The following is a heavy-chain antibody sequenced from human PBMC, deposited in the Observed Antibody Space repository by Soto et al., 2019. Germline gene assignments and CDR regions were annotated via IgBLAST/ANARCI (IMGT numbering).Heavy chain of an antibody. CDR1: GYTFTSYD. J-gene: IGHJ4*02. V-gene: IGHV1-8*01. CDR2: MNPNSGNT. Sequence: QVQLVKSGAEVKKPGASVKVSCKASGYTFTSYDINWVRQATGQGLEWMGWMNPNSGNTGAAQKFQGRVTIPMNSSMSTAYMELGSLRSEASDVYYWARTLYGDNVDYWGQGTHVTVYS. CDR3: ARTLYGDNVDY. D-gene: IGHD4-17*01.